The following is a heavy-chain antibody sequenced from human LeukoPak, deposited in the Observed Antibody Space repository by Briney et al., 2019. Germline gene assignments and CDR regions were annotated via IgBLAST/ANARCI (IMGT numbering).Heavy chain of an antibody. CDR3: AKDRNSSSWYWFDP. CDR2: ISGSGGST. Sequence: GGSLRLSCAASGFTFSSYAMSWVRQAPGKGLEWVSAISGSGGSTYYADSVKGRFTVSRDNSKDTLYLQMNSLRAEDTAVYYCAKDRNSSSWYWFDPWGQGTLVTVSS. D-gene: IGHD6-13*01. CDR1: GFTFSSYA. V-gene: IGHV3-23*01. J-gene: IGHJ5*02.